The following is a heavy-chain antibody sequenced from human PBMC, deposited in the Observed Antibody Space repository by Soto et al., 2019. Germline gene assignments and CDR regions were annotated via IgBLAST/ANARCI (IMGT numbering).Heavy chain of an antibody. D-gene: IGHD3-22*01. V-gene: IGHV1-18*04. J-gene: IGHJ6*02. Sequence: ASVKVSCKASGYTFTSYVISWVRQAPGQGLEWMGWISAYNGNTNYAQKLQGRVTMTTDTSTSTAYMELRSLRSDDTAVYYCATLYYYDSSGRRGYYYYGMDVWGQGTTVTVSS. CDR2: ISAYNGNT. CDR3: ATLYYYDSSGRRGYYYYGMDV. CDR1: GYTFTSYV.